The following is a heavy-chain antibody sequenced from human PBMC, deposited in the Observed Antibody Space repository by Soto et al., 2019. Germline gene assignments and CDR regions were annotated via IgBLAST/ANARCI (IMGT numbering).Heavy chain of an antibody. CDR3: ARAGFSYGRLLF. D-gene: IGHD3-10*01. Sequence: SETLSLTCNVSGGPIKGGDYYCNWLRQPPGKALEWIGYIFYSGTTNYSPSLKSRVAISIDTSKNQFSLSLTSVTAADTAVYYCARAGFSYGRLLFWGQGIRVTVSS. CDR2: IFYSGTT. CDR1: GGPIKGGDYY. J-gene: IGHJ4*02. V-gene: IGHV4-30-4*01.